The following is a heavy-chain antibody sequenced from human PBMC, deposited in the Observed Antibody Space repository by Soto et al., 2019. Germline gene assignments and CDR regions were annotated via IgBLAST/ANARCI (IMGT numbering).Heavy chain of an antibody. CDR1: GGTFSSYA. CDR3: ARECSSTSCPNYHYYYYYGMDV. Sequence: QVQLVQSGAEVKKPGSSVKVSSKASGGTFSSYAISWVRQAPGQGLEWMGGIIPIFGTANYAQKFQGRVTITADESTSTAYMELSSLRSEDTAVYYCARECSSTSCPNYHYYYYYGMDVWGQGTTVTVSS. D-gene: IGHD2-2*01. J-gene: IGHJ6*02. CDR2: IIPIFGTA. V-gene: IGHV1-69*01.